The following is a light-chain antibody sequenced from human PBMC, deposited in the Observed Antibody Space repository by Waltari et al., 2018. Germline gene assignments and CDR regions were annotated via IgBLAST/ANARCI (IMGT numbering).Light chain of an antibody. CDR3: QQYYSTLYT. J-gene: IGKJ2*01. CDR2: WAS. V-gene: IGKV4-1*01. CDR1: QSVLYSSNNKNY. Sequence: DIVMTQSPDSLAVSLGERATINCKSSQSVLYSSNNKNYLAWYQQKPGKRPTLLIYWASTRESGVPDRFSGSGSGTDFTLTISSLQAEDVAVYYCQQYYSTLYTFGQGTKLEIK.